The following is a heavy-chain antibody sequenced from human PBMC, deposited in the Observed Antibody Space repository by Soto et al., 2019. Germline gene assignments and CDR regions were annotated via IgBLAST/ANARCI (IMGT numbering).Heavy chain of an antibody. V-gene: IGHV5-51*01. CDR2: IYPGDSDT. J-gene: IGHJ4*02. CDR1: GYSFTSYW. Sequence: GESLKISCKGSGYSFTSYWIGWVRQMPGNGLEWMGIIYPGDSDTRYSPSFQGQVTISADKSISTAYLQWSSLKASDTAMYYCARRNSSGWYYFDYWGQGTLVTVAA. D-gene: IGHD6-19*01. CDR3: ARRNSSGWYYFDY.